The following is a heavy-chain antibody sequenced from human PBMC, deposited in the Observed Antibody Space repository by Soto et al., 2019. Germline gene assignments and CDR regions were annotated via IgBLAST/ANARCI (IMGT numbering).Heavy chain of an antibody. CDR2: IISIFGTA. CDR1: GGTFSSYA. Sequence: QVQLVQSGAEVKKPGSSVKVSCKASGGTFSSYAISWVRQAPGQGLEWMGGIISIFGTANYAQKFQGRVTITADEPTSTAYRELSSLKWEDTAVYYCASSKDDYDKIQDYWGQGTQVTVSS. J-gene: IGHJ4*02. D-gene: IGHD3-16*01. CDR3: ASSKDDYDKIQDY. V-gene: IGHV1-69*01.